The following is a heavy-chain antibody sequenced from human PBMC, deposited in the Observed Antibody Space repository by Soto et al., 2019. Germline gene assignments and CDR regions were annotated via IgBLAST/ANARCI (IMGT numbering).Heavy chain of an antibody. V-gene: IGHV4-34*01. CDR3: ARGGRHRVFGVVIITPRFDP. D-gene: IGHD3-3*01. CDR2: INHSGST. J-gene: IGHJ5*02. CDR1: GGSFSGYY. Sequence: QVQLQQWGAGLLKPSETLSLTCAVYGGSFSGYYWSWIRQPPGKGLEWIGEINHSGSTNYNPSLKSRVTISVDTSKNQFSLKLSSVTAADTAVYYCARGGRHRVFGVVIITPRFDPWGQGTLVTVSS.